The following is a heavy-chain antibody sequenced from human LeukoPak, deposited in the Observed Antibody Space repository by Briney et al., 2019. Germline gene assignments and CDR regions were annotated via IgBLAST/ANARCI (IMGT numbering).Heavy chain of an antibody. V-gene: IGHV1-8*01. J-gene: IGHJ6*03. Sequence: ASVKVSCKASGYTFTSYDINWVRQATGQGLEWMGWMNPNSGNTGYAQKFQGRVTMTRNTSISTAYMELSSLRSEDTAVYYCARAPEIWSGYLMGHYYYMDVWGKGTTVTVSS. D-gene: IGHD3-3*01. CDR1: GYTFTSYD. CDR3: ARAPEIWSGYLMGHYYYMDV. CDR2: MNPNSGNT.